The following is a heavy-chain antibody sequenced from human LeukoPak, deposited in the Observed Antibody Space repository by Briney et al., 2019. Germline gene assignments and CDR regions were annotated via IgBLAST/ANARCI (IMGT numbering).Heavy chain of an antibody. CDR1: GGTFSSFA. V-gene: IGHV1-69*13. J-gene: IGHJ4*02. CDR3: ARYDYAQGWYYFDY. D-gene: IGHD4-17*01. Sequence: SVKVSCKASGGTFSSFAISWVRQAPGQGLEWMGGIIPIFGTANYAQKFQGRVTITADESTSTAYMELSSLRSEDTAVYYCARYDYAQGWYYFDYWGQGTLVTVSS. CDR2: IIPIFGTA.